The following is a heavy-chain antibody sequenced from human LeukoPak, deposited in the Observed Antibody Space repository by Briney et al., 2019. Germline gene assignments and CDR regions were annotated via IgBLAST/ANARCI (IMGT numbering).Heavy chain of an antibody. D-gene: IGHD1-26*01. CDR1: GYSISSGYY. V-gene: IGHV4-38-2*02. J-gene: IGHJ4*02. CDR3: ARDGRLLHYFDY. Sequence: SETLSLTCTVSGYSISSGYYWGWIRQPPGKGLEWIGSIYHSGSTYYNPSLKSRVTISVDTSKNKCSLKLSSVTAADTAVYYCARDGRLLHYFDYWGQGTLVTVSS. CDR2: IYHSGST.